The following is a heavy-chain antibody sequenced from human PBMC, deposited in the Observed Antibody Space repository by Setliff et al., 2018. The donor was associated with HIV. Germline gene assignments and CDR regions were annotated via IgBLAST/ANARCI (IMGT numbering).Heavy chain of an antibody. Sequence: LSLTCGVSGYSISSGYYWGWIRQPPGKGLEWVANIGQDGSEKNYVDSVKGRFTISRDNAKNSMDLQMNSLRAEDTAVYYCAKDIVAPGLFLDYWGQGTLVTVSS. D-gene: IGHD3-16*02. V-gene: IGHV3-7*01. CDR1: GYSISSGYY. CDR2: IGQDGSEK. J-gene: IGHJ4*02. CDR3: AKDIVAPGLFLDY.